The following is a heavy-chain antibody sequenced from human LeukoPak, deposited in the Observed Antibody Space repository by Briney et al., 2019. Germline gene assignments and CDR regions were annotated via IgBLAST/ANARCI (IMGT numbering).Heavy chain of an antibody. V-gene: IGHV3-74*01. CDR2: MKTDGRTT. CDR3: TTGLSFGYEW. J-gene: IGHJ4*02. CDR1: GMTFSNHW. Sequence: GRSLRLSCAASGMTFSNHWMHCVSHAPAKGLVWVSLMKTDGRTTIYADSLKDRFTISRDDGKSTLYLQMNSLRAEDTAIYYCTTGLSFGYEWWGQGTVVTVSS. D-gene: IGHD3-22*01.